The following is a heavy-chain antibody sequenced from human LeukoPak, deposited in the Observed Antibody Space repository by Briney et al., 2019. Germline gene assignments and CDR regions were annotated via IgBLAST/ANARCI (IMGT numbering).Heavy chain of an antibody. J-gene: IGHJ6*02. Sequence: PGGSLRLSCAASGFTFSSYAMHWVRQAPGKGLEWVAVISYDGSNKYYADSVKGRFTISRDNSKNTLYLQMNSLRAEDTAVYYCARGPTEVGAIRYYYYGMDVWGQGTTVTVSS. CDR1: GFTFSSYA. CDR2: ISYDGSNK. D-gene: IGHD1-26*01. CDR3: ARGPTEVGAIRYYYYGMDV. V-gene: IGHV3-30-3*01.